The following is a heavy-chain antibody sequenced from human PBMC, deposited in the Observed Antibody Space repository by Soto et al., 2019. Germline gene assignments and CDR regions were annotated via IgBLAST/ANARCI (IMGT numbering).Heavy chain of an antibody. D-gene: IGHD3-16*02. V-gene: IGHV4-59*12. CDR1: GGSISSYY. Sequence: PSETLSLTCTVSGGSISSYYWTWIRQSPGKGLEWIGYVAYNGTTTYNPSLKSRVTISVDTSKNQFSLKLSSVTAADTAVYYCARRMITFGGVIALYFDYWGQGTLVTVSS. J-gene: IGHJ4*02. CDR3: ARRMITFGGVIALYFDY. CDR2: VAYNGTT.